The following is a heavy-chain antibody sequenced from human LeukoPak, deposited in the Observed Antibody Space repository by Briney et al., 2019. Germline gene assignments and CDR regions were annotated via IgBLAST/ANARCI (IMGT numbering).Heavy chain of an antibody. Sequence: ASVKVSCKASGYTFTRYDINWVRQATGQGLEWMGWMNTKSGNTGHAQKFQGRVTITRVTSISTVYMELSSLRSEDTALYFCARVDGSPDYWGQGTLVTVSS. CDR2: MNTKSGNT. CDR3: ARVDGSPDY. D-gene: IGHD2-15*01. V-gene: IGHV1-8*03. J-gene: IGHJ4*02. CDR1: GYTFTRYD.